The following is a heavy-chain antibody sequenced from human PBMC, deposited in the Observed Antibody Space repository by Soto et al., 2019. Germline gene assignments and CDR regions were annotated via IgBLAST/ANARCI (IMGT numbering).Heavy chain of an antibody. D-gene: IGHD4-17*01. Sequence: SETLSLTCTVSGGSISSGGYYWSWIRQHPGKGLEWIGYIYYSGSTYYNPSLKSRVTISVDTSKNQLSLKLSSVTAADTAVYYCARMFTTDYGDYPNFDYWGQGTLVTVSS. V-gene: IGHV4-31*03. J-gene: IGHJ4*02. CDR2: IYYSGST. CDR1: GGSISSGGYY. CDR3: ARMFTTDYGDYPNFDY.